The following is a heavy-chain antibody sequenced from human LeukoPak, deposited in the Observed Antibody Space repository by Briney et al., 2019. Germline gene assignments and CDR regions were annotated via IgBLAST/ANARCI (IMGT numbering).Heavy chain of an antibody. CDR1: GFTFSSYA. J-gene: IGHJ4*02. Sequence: GGSPRLSCAASGFTFSSYAMSWVRQAPGKGLEWVSAISGSGGSTYYADSVKGRFTISRDNSKNTLYLQMNSLRAEDTAVYYCAKGPSVLLLFGELFGWGQGTLVTVSS. V-gene: IGHV3-23*01. D-gene: IGHD3-10*01. CDR3: AKGPSVLLLFGELFG. CDR2: ISGSGGST.